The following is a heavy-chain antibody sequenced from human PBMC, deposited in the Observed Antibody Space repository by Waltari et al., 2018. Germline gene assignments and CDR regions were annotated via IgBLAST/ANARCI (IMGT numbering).Heavy chain of an antibody. J-gene: IGHJ6*02. CDR2: IIPIFGTA. D-gene: IGHD2-2*01. V-gene: IGHV1-69*01. Sequence: QVQLVQSGAEVKKPGSSVKVSCKASGGTFSSYAISWVRQAPGQGLGWMGGIIPIFGTANYAQKFQGRVTITADESTSTAYMELSSLRSEDTAVYYCASKGGTKVVPAAFYYYYYGMDVWGQGTTVTVSS. CDR3: ASKGGTKVVPAAFYYYYYGMDV. CDR1: GGTFSSYA.